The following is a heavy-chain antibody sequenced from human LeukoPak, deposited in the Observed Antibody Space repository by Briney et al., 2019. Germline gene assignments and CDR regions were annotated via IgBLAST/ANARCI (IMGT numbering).Heavy chain of an antibody. CDR1: GFTFGNYW. V-gene: IGHV3-7*01. CDR2: IKQDGSEK. J-gene: IGHJ5*02. Sequence: PGGSLRLSCAASGFTFGNYWMSWVRQAPGKGLEWVANIKQDGSEKYYVDSVEGRFAISRDNAQNSLYLQMNSLRVEDTAMYYCARWQPGFDPWGQGTLVTVSS. D-gene: IGHD6-13*01. CDR3: ARWQPGFDP.